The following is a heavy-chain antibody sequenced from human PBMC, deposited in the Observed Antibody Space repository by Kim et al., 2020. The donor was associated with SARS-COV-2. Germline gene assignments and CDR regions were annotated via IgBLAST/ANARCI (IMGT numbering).Heavy chain of an antibody. V-gene: IGHV4-4*02. CDR2: IYHSGTT. CDR1: GDSISSSYW. D-gene: IGHD3-10*01. CDR3: ARDLVRGVRNYFDP. Sequence: SETLSLTCTVSGDSISSSYWWSWVRQPPGKGLEWIGEIYHSGTTHYNPSLKSRVSTSIDKSRRQFSLIMTSLTAADTAVYYCARDLVRGVRNYFDPWGQGILVTV. J-gene: IGHJ5*02.